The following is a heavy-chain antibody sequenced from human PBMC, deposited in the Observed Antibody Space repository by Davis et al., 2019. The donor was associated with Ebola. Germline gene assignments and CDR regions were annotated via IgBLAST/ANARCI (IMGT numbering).Heavy chain of an antibody. D-gene: IGHD2-2*01. CDR1: GFTFSSNE. J-gene: IGHJ6*02. CDR3: ARDVGVVPAAMTLDV. V-gene: IGHV3-48*03. CDR2: IDSIAATI. Sequence: GGSLRLSCAVSGFTFSSNEMTWVRQAPGKGLEWVSYIDSIAATIHYADSVKGRFTISRDNAKNSLYLQMNSLRAEDTAVYYCARDVGVVPAAMTLDVWGPGTTVTVSS.